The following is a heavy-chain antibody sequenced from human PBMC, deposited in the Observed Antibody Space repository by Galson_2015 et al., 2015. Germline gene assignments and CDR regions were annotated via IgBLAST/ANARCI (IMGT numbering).Heavy chain of an antibody. D-gene: IGHD2-21*02. CDR3: VRGMVVTAIGIDY. Sequence: SLRLSCAASGFTFSSYGMHWVRQAPGKGLEWVAVIWYDGSNKYYADSVKGRFTISRDNSKNTLYLQMNSLRAEDTAVYYCVRGMVVTAIGIDYWGQGTLVTVSS. CDR1: GFTFSSYG. J-gene: IGHJ4*02. V-gene: IGHV3-33*01. CDR2: IWYDGSNK.